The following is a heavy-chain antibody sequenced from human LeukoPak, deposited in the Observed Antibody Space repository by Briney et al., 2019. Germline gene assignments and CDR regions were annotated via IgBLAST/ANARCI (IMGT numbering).Heavy chain of an antibody. CDR2: INSDGSST. J-gene: IGHJ5*02. D-gene: IGHD2-8*01. CDR3: ARARLMNWFDP. V-gene: IGHV3-74*01. Sequence: PGGSLRHSCAASGFIFSTYWMHWVRQAPGKGLVWVSRINSDGSSTNYADSVKGRFIISRDNAKNTLYLQMNSLRADDTAVYYCARARLMNWFDPWGLGTLVIVSS. CDR1: GFIFSTYW.